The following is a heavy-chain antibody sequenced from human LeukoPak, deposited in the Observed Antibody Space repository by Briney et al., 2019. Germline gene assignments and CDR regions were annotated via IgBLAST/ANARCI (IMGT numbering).Heavy chain of an antibody. D-gene: IGHD6-19*01. V-gene: IGHV3-30-3*01. Sequence: GRSLRLSCAASGFTFSSYAMHWVRQAPGKGLEGVAVISYDGSNKYYADSVKGRFTISRDNSKNTLYLQMNSLRAEDTAVYYCARGESGWAHFDYWGQGTLVTVSS. CDR3: ARGESGWAHFDY. J-gene: IGHJ4*02. CDR2: ISYDGSNK. CDR1: GFTFSSYA.